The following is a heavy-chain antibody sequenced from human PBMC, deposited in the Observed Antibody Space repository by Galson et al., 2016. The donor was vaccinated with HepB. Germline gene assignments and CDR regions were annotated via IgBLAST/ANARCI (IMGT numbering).Heavy chain of an antibody. J-gene: IGHJ6*02. CDR2: ISMSGGST. CDR3: AKGTTDLDDD. D-gene: IGHD1-14*01. V-gene: IGHV3-23*01. CDR1: GFAFSVYG. Sequence: SLRLSCAASGFAFSVYGMTWVRQAPRKGLEWVSAISMSGGSTDYADSVKGRFTISRDNSKNTVSLQMNSLRAEDTAVYYCAKGTTDLDDDWGQGTTVTVSS.